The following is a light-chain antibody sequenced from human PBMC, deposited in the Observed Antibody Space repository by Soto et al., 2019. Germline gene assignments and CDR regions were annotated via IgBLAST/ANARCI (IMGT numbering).Light chain of an antibody. J-gene: IGLJ1*01. CDR1: SSDVGGYSY. CDR3: ASYTTSSTYV. V-gene: IGLV2-14*01. Sequence: SVLTQPASVSGSPGQSIANSCTGTSSDVGGYSYVSWYQQQPGKAPKLVISDVSNRPSGVSDRFSGSKSGNTASLTISGLQTEDEADYYCASYTTSSTYVFGTGTKVTVL. CDR2: DVS.